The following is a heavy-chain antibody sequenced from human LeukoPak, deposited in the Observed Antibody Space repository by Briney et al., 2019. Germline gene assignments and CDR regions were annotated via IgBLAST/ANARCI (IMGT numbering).Heavy chain of an antibody. J-gene: IGHJ4*02. D-gene: IGHD3-10*01. CDR1: GFTFSTYS. CDR2: ISSSSSYI. Sequence: GGSLSLSCAASGFTFSTYSMNWVRQAPGKGLEWVSSISSSSSYIYYADSVKGRFTISRDNAKNSLYLQMNSLRVEDTAVYYCAKLAKYFYGSETYYFFEHWGQGTPVTASS. V-gene: IGHV3-21*01. CDR3: AKLAKYFYGSETYYFFEH.